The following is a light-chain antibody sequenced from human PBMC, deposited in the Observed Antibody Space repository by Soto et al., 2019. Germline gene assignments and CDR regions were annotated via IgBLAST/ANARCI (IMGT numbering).Light chain of an antibody. V-gene: IGKV1-5*01. CDR2: DAS. J-gene: IGKJ4*01. CDR1: QSISSW. CDR3: QQYDYLPLT. Sequence: DIQMTQSPSTLSASVGDIVTITCRASQSISSWLAWYQQKPGKAPKLLIYDASSLETGVPSRFSGSGSGTDFTFTISSLQPEDIATYYCQQYDYLPLTFGGGTKVDIK.